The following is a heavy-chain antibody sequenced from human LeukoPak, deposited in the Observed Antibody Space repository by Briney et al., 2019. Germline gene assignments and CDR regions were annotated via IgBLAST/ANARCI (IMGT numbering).Heavy chain of an antibody. D-gene: IGHD2-8*02. CDR1: GFTFSSYA. CDR2: ISYDGSNK. CDR3: ATLVAKYNWFDP. V-gene: IGHV3-30-3*01. Sequence: GGSLRLSCAASGFTFSSYAMHWVRQAPGKGLEWVAVISYDGSNKYYADSVKGRFTISRDNSKNTLYLQMNSLRAEDTAVYYCATLVAKYNWFDPWGQGTLVTVSS. J-gene: IGHJ5*02.